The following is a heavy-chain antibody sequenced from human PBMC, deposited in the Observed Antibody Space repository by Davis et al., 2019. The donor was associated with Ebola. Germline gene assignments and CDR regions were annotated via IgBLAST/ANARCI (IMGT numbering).Heavy chain of an antibody. CDR3: ARDRGLIVATWLDY. J-gene: IGHJ4*02. CDR2: ISAYNGNT. V-gene: IGHV1-18*01. Sequence: ASVKVSCKASGYTFTSYGISWVRQAPGQGLEWMGWISAYNGNTNYAQKLQGRVTMTTDTSTSTAYMELRSLRSDDTAVYYCARDRGLIVATWLDYWGQGTLVTVSS. D-gene: IGHD5-12*01. CDR1: GYTFTSYG.